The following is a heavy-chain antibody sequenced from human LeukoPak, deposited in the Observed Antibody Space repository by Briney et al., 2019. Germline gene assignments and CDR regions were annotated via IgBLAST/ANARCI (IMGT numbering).Heavy chain of an antibody. CDR2: ISYDGSNK. D-gene: IGHD2-15*01. J-gene: IGHJ5*02. Sequence: PGRSLRLSCAASGFTFSSHAMHWVRQAPGKGLEWVAVISYDGSNKYYADSVKGRFTISRDNSKNTLYLQMNSLRAEDTAVYYCAREVVVVAATRYNWFDPWGQGTLVTVSS. CDR3: AREVVVVAATRYNWFDP. CDR1: GFTFSSHA. V-gene: IGHV3-30-3*01.